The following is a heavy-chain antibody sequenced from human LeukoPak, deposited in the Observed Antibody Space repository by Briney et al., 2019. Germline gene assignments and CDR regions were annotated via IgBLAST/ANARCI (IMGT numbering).Heavy chain of an antibody. V-gene: IGHV3-23*01. J-gene: IGHJ4*02. D-gene: IGHD3-3*01. CDR3: AKSGYDFWSGYLYY. CDR1: GFTFSSYA. CDR2: ISGSGGST. Sequence: PGGSLRLSCAASGFTFSSYAMIWVRQAPGKGLEWVSAISGSGGSTYYADSVKGRFTISRDNSKNTLYLQMNSLRAEDTAVYYCAKSGYDFWSGYLYYWGQGTLVTVSS.